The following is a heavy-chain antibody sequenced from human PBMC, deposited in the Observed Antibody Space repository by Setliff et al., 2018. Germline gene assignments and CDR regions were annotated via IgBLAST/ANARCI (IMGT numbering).Heavy chain of an antibody. CDR3: AGDWACCGGDCYSTAFDI. CDR1: GFTFSSYS. J-gene: IGHJ3*02. CDR2: ISSSSSYI. Sequence: PGGSLRLSCAASGFTFSSYSMNWVRQAPGKGLEWVSSISSSSSYIYYADSVKGRFTISRDNAKNSLYLQMNSLRAEDTAVYYCAGDWACCGGDCYSTAFDIWGQGTMVTVSS. V-gene: IGHV3-21*01. D-gene: IGHD2-21*02.